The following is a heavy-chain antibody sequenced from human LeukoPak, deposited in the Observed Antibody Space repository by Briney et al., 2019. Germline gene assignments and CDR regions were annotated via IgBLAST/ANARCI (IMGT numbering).Heavy chain of an antibody. D-gene: IGHD3-10*01. CDR1: GYSISSGYY. CDR2: IYHSGST. CDR3: ARVWSRGWLDP. Sequence: SSETLSLTCAVSGYSISSGYYWGWIRQPPGKGLEWIGSIYHSGSTFYNPSLKSRVTISLDTSKNQFSLKLGSVTAADTAVYFCARVWSRGWLDPWGQGTLVTVSS. J-gene: IGHJ5*02. V-gene: IGHV4-38-2*01.